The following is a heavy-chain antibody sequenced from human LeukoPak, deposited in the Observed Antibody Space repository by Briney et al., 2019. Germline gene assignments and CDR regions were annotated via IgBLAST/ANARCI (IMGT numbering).Heavy chain of an antibody. Sequence: SETLSLTCTVSGGSISSYSWSWVRQPPGRGLEWIGYIYYSGSTTYNPSLKSRVTISVDTSKNQFSLKLSSVTAADTALYYCARDASLYSSSYDAFDMWGQGTMVTVSS. CDR2: IYYSGST. V-gene: IGHV4-59*01. CDR3: ARDASLYSSSYDAFDM. J-gene: IGHJ3*02. D-gene: IGHD6-13*01. CDR1: GGSISSYS.